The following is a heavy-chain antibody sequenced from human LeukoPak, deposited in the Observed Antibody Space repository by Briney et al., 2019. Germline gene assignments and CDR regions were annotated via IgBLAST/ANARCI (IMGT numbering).Heavy chain of an antibody. J-gene: IGHJ6*02. Sequence: SETLSLTCTVSGGSISSYYWSWIRQPPGKGLEWIGYIYYSGSTNYNPSLKSRVTISVDTSKNRFSLKLSSVTAADTAVYYCASGHLRYFDLYGMDVWGQGTTVTVSS. CDR1: GGSISSYY. D-gene: IGHD3-9*01. CDR3: ASGHLRYFDLYGMDV. CDR2: IYYSGST. V-gene: IGHV4-59*08.